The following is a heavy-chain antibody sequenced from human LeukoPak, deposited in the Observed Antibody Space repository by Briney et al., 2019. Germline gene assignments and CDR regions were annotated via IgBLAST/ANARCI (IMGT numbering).Heavy chain of an antibody. CDR2: INPSGGST. J-gene: IGHJ4*02. CDR3: ARDSPISGSYYGGLGY. V-gene: IGHV1-46*01. CDR1: GYTFTSYY. D-gene: IGHD1-26*01. Sequence: ASVKVSCKASGYTFTSYYMHWVRQAPGQGLEWMGVINPSGGSTSYAQKFQGRVTMTRDTSTSTVYMELSSLRSEDTAVYYCARDSPISGSYYGGLGYWGQGTLVTVSS.